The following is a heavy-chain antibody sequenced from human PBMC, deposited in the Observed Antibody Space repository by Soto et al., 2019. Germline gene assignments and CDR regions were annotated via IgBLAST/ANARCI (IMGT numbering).Heavy chain of an antibody. D-gene: IGHD3-22*01. Sequence: PSETLSLTCTVSGGSISSGGYYWNSIRQHPGKGLEWIGYIYYTGSTYYNPSLKSRITISVDTSKNYFSLNLSSVTAADTAVYYCARYYYDGSGYHYFDYWGQGTLVTVSS. CDR2: IYYTGST. V-gene: IGHV4-31*03. J-gene: IGHJ4*02. CDR3: ARYYYDGSGYHYFDY. CDR1: GGSISSGGYY.